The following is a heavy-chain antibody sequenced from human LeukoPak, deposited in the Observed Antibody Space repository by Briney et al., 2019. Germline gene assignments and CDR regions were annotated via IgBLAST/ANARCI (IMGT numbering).Heavy chain of an antibody. V-gene: IGHV3-74*01. CDR1: GFTFSSYW. J-gene: IGHJ4*02. Sequence: GGSMRLSCAAYGFTFSSYWMHWVRHAPGKGLVWVSRISSDGSSITYADSVKGRFTISRDNAKNTLYLQMNSLRAEDTAVYYCTRGRSWNDPGDYWGQGTLVTVSS. CDR2: ISSDGSSI. CDR3: TRGRSWNDPGDY. D-gene: IGHD1-1*01.